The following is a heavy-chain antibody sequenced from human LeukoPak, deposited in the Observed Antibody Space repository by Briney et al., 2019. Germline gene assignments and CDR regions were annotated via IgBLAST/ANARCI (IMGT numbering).Heavy chain of an antibody. D-gene: IGHD6-13*01. Sequence: PSETLSLTCTVPGSSISSYYWSWIRQPPGKGLEWIGYIYYSGSTKYSPSLKSRLTISVDTSKNQFSLKLSSVTAADTAVYYCARTYGSSGLGYFDLWGRGTLVTVSS. J-gene: IGHJ2*01. CDR3: ARTYGSSGLGYFDL. CDR1: GSSISSYY. CDR2: IYYSGST. V-gene: IGHV4-59*01.